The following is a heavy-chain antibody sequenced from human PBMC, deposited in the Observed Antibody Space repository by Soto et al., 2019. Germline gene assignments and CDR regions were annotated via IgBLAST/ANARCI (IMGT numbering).Heavy chain of an antibody. CDR2: ISGSGGST. CDR1: GFTFSSYA. D-gene: IGHD2-15*01. CDR3: AKVGVICSGGSCYHYYYYYYMDV. V-gene: IGHV3-23*01. J-gene: IGHJ6*03. Sequence: EVQLLESGGGLVQPGGSLRLSCAASGFTFSSYAMSWVRQAPGKGLEWVSAISGSGGSTYYADSVKGRFTISRDNSKNTLYLQMNSLRAEDTAVYYCAKVGVICSGGSCYHYYYYYYMDVWGKGTTVTVSS.